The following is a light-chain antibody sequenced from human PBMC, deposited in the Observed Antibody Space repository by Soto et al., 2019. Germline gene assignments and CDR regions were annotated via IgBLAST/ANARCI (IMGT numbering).Light chain of an antibody. J-gene: IGLJ1*01. CDR2: EVT. Sequence: QSVLTQPASVSGSPGQSITISCTGTSSDVGGYNYVSWYQQQPGKAPKLMIYEVTSRPSGVSDRFSGSKSGNTASLTISGLQAEDEADYYCSSYTSSIPYVFGTGTKLTVL. V-gene: IGLV2-14*01. CDR3: SSYTSSIPYV. CDR1: SSDVGGYNY.